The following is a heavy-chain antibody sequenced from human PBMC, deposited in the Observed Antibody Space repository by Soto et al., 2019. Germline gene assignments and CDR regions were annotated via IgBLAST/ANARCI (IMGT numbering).Heavy chain of an antibody. D-gene: IGHD2-8*01. CDR3: AKAPQMTMRALMVPALYYFDY. V-gene: IGHV3-23*01. CDR2: ISGSGGST. Sequence: GSLRLSGAASVFTFSSYAMSWVRQGPGKWLEWVSAISGSGGSTYYADSVKGRFTISRDNSKNTLYLQMNSLRAEDTAVYYCAKAPQMTMRALMVPALYYFDYWGQGTLVTVSS. CDR1: VFTFSSYA. J-gene: IGHJ4*02.